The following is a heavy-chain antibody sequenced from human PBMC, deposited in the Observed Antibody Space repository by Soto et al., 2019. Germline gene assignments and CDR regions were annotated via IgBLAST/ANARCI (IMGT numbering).Heavy chain of an antibody. CDR1: GFTFSSYA. CDR2: ISYDGSNK. J-gene: IGHJ3*02. Sequence: GGSLRLSCAASGFTFSSYAMHWVRQAPGKGLEWVAVISYDGSNKYYADSVKGRFTISRDNSKNTLYLQMNSLRAEDTAVYYCARSYYGEAFDIWGQGTMVTVSS. CDR3: ARSYYGEAFDI. D-gene: IGHD3-22*01. V-gene: IGHV3-30-3*01.